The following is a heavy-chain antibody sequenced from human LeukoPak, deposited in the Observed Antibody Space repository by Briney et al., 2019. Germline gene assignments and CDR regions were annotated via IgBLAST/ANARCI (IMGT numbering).Heavy chain of an antibody. CDR3: ARSSPGSGYYPFDY. J-gene: IGHJ4*02. CDR2: ISAYNGNT. D-gene: IGHD3-22*01. CDR1: GYTFTSYG. Sequence: ASVKVSCKASGYTFTSYGISWVRQAPGQGLEWMGWISAYNGNTNYAQKLQGRVTMTTDTSTSTAYMELRSLRSDDTAVYYCARSSPGSGYYPFDYWGQGTLVTVSS. V-gene: IGHV1-18*01.